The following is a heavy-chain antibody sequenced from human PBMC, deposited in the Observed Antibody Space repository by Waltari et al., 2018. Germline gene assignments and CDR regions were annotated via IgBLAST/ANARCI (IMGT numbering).Heavy chain of an antibody. J-gene: IGHJ4*02. CDR2: IYHSGST. V-gene: IGHV4-30-2*01. CDR1: GGSISSGGYS. D-gene: IGHD1-1*01. Sequence: QLQLQESGSGLVKPSQTLSLTCAVPGGSISSGGYSWSWIRQPAGKGLEWNGYIYHSGSTYYNPSLKSRVTISVDRSKNQFALKLSSVTAADTAVYYCATRGNWNVTDYWGQGTLVTVSS. CDR3: ATRGNWNVTDY.